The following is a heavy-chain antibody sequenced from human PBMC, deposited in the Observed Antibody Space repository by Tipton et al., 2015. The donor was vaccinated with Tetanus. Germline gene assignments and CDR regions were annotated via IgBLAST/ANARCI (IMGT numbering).Heavy chain of an antibody. J-gene: IGHJ3*02. V-gene: IGHV4-30-4*01. CDR3: ARDFREGATTTLGNDVFGI. CDR1: GGPITRGDYY. D-gene: IGHD1-26*01. Sequence: TLFLTCTVSGGPITRGDYYWNWIRQSPGKGLEWLGNIYFSGNTHYNPSLGSRISMSVDTSKNQFSLKVSSVTAADTAVYYCARDFREGATTTLGNDVFGIWGQGTMVTVS. CDR2: IYFSGNT.